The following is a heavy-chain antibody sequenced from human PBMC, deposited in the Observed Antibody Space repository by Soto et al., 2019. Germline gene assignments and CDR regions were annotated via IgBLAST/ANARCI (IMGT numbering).Heavy chain of an antibody. V-gene: IGHV4-31*03. Sequence: QVQLQESGPGLVKHSQTLSLTCSDSGACVSSGDFHWSWIRQRPGEGLEWIGYIYYTGRTHYNPSIRTRVIMPLDTSNNHFSLTLTYVTAADTALYFCTRDSPPPPSFSYNGMDVWGQGTTVTVSS. CDR3: TRDSPPPPSFSYNGMDV. CDR2: IYYTGRT. J-gene: IGHJ6*01. CDR1: GACVSSGDFH.